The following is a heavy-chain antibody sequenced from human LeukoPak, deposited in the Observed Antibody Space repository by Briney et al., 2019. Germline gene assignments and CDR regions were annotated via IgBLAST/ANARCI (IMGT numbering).Heavy chain of an antibody. CDR1: GFPFSTPW. CDR2: IKRDGSEK. D-gene: IGHD3-10*01. V-gene: IGHV3-7*01. J-gene: IGHJ6*04. Sequence: GGSLRLSCVASGFPFSTPWMTWVRQAPGKGLEWVVNIKRDGSEKYYVDSVKGRFTISRDNAKNSLYLQMNRLRAEDTAVYYCARALTTTHYGSGSSQKGVWGKGTTVTVSS. CDR3: ARALTTTHYGSGSSQKGV.